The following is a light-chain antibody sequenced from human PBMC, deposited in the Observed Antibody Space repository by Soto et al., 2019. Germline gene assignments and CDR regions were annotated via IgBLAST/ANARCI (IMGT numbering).Light chain of an antibody. V-gene: IGKV3-20*01. CDR2: AAS. CDR3: HQYGGSPRT. J-gene: IGKJ1*01. Sequence: EIVLTQSPGTLSLSPGERATLSCRASQSVSSNYLAWYQQKPGQAPRLLIYAASSRATGIPDRFSGSGSGTDFTLTISRLEPEDFAVYYFHQYGGSPRTFGQGTKVEIK. CDR1: QSVSSNY.